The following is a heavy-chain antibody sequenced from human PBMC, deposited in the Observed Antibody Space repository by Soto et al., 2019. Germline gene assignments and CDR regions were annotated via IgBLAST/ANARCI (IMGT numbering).Heavy chain of an antibody. J-gene: IGHJ3*02. CDR3: VRDETVLYNGGWYDAYDM. D-gene: IGHD6-19*01. Sequence: GGSLRLSCAASGFSFNTYWMSWVRQAPGKGPEWVANIKQDASEKNYVDSVKGRFTISRDNAKNSVYLQMNSLRVEDTAVYFCVRDETVLYNGGWYDAYDMWGQGTMVTVSS. CDR2: IKQDASEK. V-gene: IGHV3-7*01. CDR1: GFSFNTYW.